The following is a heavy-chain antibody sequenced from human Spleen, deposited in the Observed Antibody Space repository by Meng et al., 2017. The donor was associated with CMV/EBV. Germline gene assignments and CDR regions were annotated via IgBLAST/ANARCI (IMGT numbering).Heavy chain of an antibody. J-gene: IGHJ5*02. V-gene: IGHV1-8*01. CDR2: MNPNSGDT. D-gene: IGHD3-16*01. CDR1: GYTFTTYD. CDR3: ARGISMKVGDGLYHWFDP. Sequence: ASVKVSCKASGYTFTTYDINWVRQATGQGLEWMGWMNPNSGDTGYAQKFQGRVTMTRNTSTNTAYMDLESLRSEDTAVYYCARGISMKVGDGLYHWFDPWGQGTLVTVSS.